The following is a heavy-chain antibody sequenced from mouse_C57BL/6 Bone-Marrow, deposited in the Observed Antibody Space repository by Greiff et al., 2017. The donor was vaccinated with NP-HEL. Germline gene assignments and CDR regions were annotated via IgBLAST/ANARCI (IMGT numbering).Heavy chain of an antibody. CDR3: TTKEDDYDAFFAY. Sequence: VQLQQSGAELVRPGASVKLSCTASGFNIKDDYMHWVKQRPEQGLEWIGWIDPENGDTEYASKFQGKATITADTSSNTAYLQLSSLTSEDTAVYYCTTKEDDYDAFFAYWGQGTLVTVSA. D-gene: IGHD2-4*01. CDR1: GFNIKDDY. J-gene: IGHJ3*01. CDR2: IDPENGDT. V-gene: IGHV14-4*01.